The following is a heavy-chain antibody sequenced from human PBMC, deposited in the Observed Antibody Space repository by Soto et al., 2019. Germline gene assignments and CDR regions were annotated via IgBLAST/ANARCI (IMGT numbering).Heavy chain of an antibody. CDR1: GGSISSYY. CDR2: IYYSGST. V-gene: IGHV4-59*12. Sequence: SETLSLTCTVSGGSISSYYWSWIRQPPGKGLEWIGYIYYSGSTNYNPSLKSRVTISVDTSKNQFSLKLSSVTAADTAVYYCARGIGVGSSWYFDYWGQGTLVTVSS. J-gene: IGHJ4*02. D-gene: IGHD6-13*01. CDR3: ARGIGVGSSWYFDY.